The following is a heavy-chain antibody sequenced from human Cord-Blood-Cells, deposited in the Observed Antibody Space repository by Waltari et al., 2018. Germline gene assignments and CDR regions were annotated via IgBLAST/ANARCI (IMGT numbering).Heavy chain of an antibody. J-gene: IGHJ4*02. Sequence: EVQLVESGGGWVQPGGSLRLSCAASGFTFSSSCMSWVRQAPGKGLEWVANIKQDGREKYYVDSVKGRFTISRDNAKNSLYLQMNSLRAEDTAVYYCARGESSSDYFDYWGQGTLVTVSS. CDR2: IKQDGREK. CDR3: ARGESSSDYFDY. CDR1: GFTFSSSC. D-gene: IGHD6-6*01. V-gene: IGHV3-7*01.